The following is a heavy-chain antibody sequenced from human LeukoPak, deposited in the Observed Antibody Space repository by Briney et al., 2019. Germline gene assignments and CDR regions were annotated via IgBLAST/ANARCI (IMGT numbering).Heavy chain of an antibody. V-gene: IGHV4-4*02. CDR2: IYHSGST. Sequence: SGTLSLTCAVCGGSISSSNWRSWVRQPPGKGLEWIGEIYHSGSTNYNPSLKSRVTISVDKSKNQFSLKLSSVTAADTAVYYCARGLWFGESLGGCWFDPWGQGTLVTVSS. CDR3: ARGLWFGESLGGCWFDP. J-gene: IGHJ5*02. D-gene: IGHD3-10*01. CDR1: GGSISSSNW.